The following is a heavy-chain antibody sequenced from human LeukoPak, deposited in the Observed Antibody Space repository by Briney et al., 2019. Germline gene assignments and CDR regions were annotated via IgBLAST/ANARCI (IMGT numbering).Heavy chain of an antibody. Sequence: ASVKVSCKASGYTFTTYGISWVRQAPGQGPEWMGWISAYKGNTNYAQKFQGRVTMTTDTSTSTAYMELRSLTSDDTAVYYCARDRDWNLDYWGQGTLVTVSS. CDR3: ARDRDWNLDY. J-gene: IGHJ4*02. CDR1: GYTFTTYG. CDR2: ISAYKGNT. V-gene: IGHV1-18*01. D-gene: IGHD1-1*01.